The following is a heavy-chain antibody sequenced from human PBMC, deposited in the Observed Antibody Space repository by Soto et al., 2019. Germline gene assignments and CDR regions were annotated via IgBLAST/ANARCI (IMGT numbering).Heavy chain of an antibody. J-gene: IGHJ5*02. CDR2: ISAYNGNT. V-gene: IGHV1-18*01. CDR1: GYTFTSYG. Sequence: ASVKVSCKASGYTFTSYGISWVRQAPGQGLEWMGWISAYNGNTNYAQKLQGRVTMTTDTSTSTSYMELRSLRSDDTAVYYCARDQDIVVVPAATRTRVNWFDPWGQGTLVTVSS. D-gene: IGHD2-2*01. CDR3: ARDQDIVVVPAATRTRVNWFDP.